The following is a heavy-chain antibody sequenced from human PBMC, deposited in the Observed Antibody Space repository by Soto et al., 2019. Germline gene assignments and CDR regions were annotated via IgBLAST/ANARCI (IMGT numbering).Heavy chain of an antibody. CDR3: ARGILTGGKWLDP. J-gene: IGHJ5*02. V-gene: IGHV3-33*01. D-gene: IGHD3-9*01. Sequence: PRGSLRLSCAASGYTFSSYAVHWVRQAPGRGLEWVAIIWYDGSEKYYADSVKGRFTISRDNSRNTLYLQMNSLRVEDTATYYCARGILTGGKWLDPWGQGTRVTVSS. CDR2: IWYDGSEK. CDR1: GYTFSSYA.